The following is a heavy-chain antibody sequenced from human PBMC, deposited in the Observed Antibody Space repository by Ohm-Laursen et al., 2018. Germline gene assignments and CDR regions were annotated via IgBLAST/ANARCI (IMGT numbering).Heavy chain of an antibody. V-gene: IGHV4-59*12. Sequence: SETLSLTCTVSGDSISDSYWSWIRQPPGKGLEWIGYIFYTGSTDYNPSLKSRVTISVDTSKNQFSLKLSSVTAADTAVYYCARDARVAGTSDAFEYWGQGTLVTVTS. CDR3: ARDARVAGTSDAFEY. D-gene: IGHD1-7*01. CDR1: GDSISDSY. J-gene: IGHJ4*02. CDR2: IFYTGST.